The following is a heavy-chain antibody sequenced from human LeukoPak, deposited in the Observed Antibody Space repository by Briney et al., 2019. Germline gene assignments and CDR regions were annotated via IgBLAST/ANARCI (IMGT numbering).Heavy chain of an antibody. CDR3: ARGLLYSRRGYSYEIDY. Sequence: GASVKVSCKASGGTFSTYVINWVRQATGQGLEWMGWMNPNSGNTGYAQKFQGRVTMTRNTSISTAYMELSSLRSEDTAVYYCARGLLYSRRGYSYEIDYWGQGTLVTVSS. D-gene: IGHD5-18*01. CDR1: GGTFSTYV. J-gene: IGHJ4*02. V-gene: IGHV1-8*02. CDR2: MNPNSGNT.